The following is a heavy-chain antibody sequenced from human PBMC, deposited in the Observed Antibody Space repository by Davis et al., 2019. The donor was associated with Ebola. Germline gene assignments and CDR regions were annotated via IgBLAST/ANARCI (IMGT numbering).Heavy chain of an antibody. Sequence: GGSLRLSCAASGFTFSGSAMHWVRQASGKGLEWVGRIRSKANSYATAYAASVKGRCTISRDDSKNTAYLQMNSLRAEDTAIYYCAKDARGYRRPVDYWGRGALVTVSS. J-gene: IGHJ4*02. CDR2: IRSKANSYAT. CDR1: GFTFSGSA. V-gene: IGHV3-73*01. CDR3: AKDARGYRRPVDY. D-gene: IGHD5-18*01.